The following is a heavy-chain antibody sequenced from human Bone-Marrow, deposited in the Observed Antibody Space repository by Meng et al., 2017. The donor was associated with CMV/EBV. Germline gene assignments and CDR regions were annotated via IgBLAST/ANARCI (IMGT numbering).Heavy chain of an antibody. CDR3: ARDGIHCSSTSCYWARYYYYYGMDV. J-gene: IGHJ6*02. D-gene: IGHD2-2*01. Sequence: ASVKVSCKASGYTFTSYGISWVRQAPGQGLEWMGWISAYNGNTNYAQKLQGRVTMTTDTSTSTAYMELRSLRSDDTAVYYCARDGIHCSSTSCYWARYYYYYGMDVWGQGTTVTVSS. V-gene: IGHV1-18*01. CDR2: ISAYNGNT. CDR1: GYTFTSYG.